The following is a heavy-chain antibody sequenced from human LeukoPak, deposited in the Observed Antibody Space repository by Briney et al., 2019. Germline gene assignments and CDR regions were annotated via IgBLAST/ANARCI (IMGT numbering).Heavy chain of an antibody. D-gene: IGHD6-13*01. CDR2: IYYSGST. V-gene: IGHV4-39*07. Sequence: SETLSLTCTVSGGSISSSSYYWGWIRQPPGKGLEWIGSIYYSGSTYYNPSLKSRVTISVDTSKNQFSLKLSSVTAADTAVYYCARGRSSWFDYWXXGTLVTVSS. CDR1: GGSISSSSYY. CDR3: ARGRSSWFDY. J-gene: IGHJ4*01.